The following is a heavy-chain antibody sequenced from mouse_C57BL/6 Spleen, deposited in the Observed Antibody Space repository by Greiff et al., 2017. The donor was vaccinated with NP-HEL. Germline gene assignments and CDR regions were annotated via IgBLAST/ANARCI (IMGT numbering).Heavy chain of an antibody. CDR3: ARWGAQAPSFAY. J-gene: IGHJ3*01. D-gene: IGHD3-2*02. CDR1: GYAFSSYW. V-gene: IGHV1-80*01. CDR2: IYPGDGDT. Sequence: QVQLQQSEAELVKPGASVKISCKASGYAFSSYWMNWVKQRPGKGLEWIGQIYPGDGDTNYNGKFKGKATLTADKSSSTAYMQLSSLTSEDSAVYFCARWGAQAPSFAYWGQGTLVTVSA.